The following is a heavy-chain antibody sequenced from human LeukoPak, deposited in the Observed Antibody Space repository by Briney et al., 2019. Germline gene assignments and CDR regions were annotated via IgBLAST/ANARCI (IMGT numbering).Heavy chain of an antibody. D-gene: IGHD6-13*01. CDR2: ISGSGRST. V-gene: IGHV3-23*01. CDR3: ARGGPAAGRFDY. J-gene: IGHJ4*02. CDR1: GFTFSHYA. Sequence: GGSLRLSCAASGFTFSHYAMSWVRQAPGKGLEWVSAISGSGRSTYYADSVKGRFTISRDNSKNTLYLQMNSLRAEDTAVYYCARGGPAAGRFDYWGQGTLVTVSS.